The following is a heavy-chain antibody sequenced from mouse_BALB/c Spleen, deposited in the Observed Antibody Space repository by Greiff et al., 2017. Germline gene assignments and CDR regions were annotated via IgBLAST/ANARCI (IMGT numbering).Heavy chain of an antibody. V-gene: IGHV5-12-1*01. Sequence: EVQVVESGGGLVKPGGSLKLSCAASGFAFSSYDMSWVRQTPEKRLEWVAYISSGGGSTYYPDTVKGRFTISRDNAKNTLYLQMSSLKSEDTAMYYCAREGTTVVEGCDYWGQGTTRTVSS. D-gene: IGHD1-1*01. CDR2: ISSGGGST. J-gene: IGHJ2*01. CDR3: AREGTTVVEGCDY. CDR1: GFAFSSYD.